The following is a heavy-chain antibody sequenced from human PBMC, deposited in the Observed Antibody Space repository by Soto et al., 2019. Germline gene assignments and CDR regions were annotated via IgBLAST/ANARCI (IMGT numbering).Heavy chain of an antibody. J-gene: IGHJ4*02. CDR2: ISGSGGST. Sequence: GGSLRLSCAASGFTLSSYAMSWVRQAPGKGLEWVSAISGSGGSTYYADSVKGRFTISRDNSKNTLYLQMNSLRAEDTAVYYCAKGTTSYCGDLSYYFDYWGQGTLVTVSS. D-gene: IGHD4-17*01. V-gene: IGHV3-23*01. CDR3: AKGTTSYCGDLSYYFDY. CDR1: GFTLSSYA.